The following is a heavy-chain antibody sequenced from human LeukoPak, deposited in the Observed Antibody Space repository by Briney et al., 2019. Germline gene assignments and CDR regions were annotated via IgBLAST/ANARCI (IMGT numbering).Heavy chain of an antibody. CDR1: GFTFSSYS. Sequence: GGSLRLSCAASGFTFSSYSMDWVRQAPGKGLEWVSSISSSSSYIYYADSVKGRFTISRDNAKNSLYLQMNSLRAEDTAVYYCARGSRGFSDGMDVWGQGTTVTVSS. CDR3: ARGSRGFSDGMDV. V-gene: IGHV3-21*01. J-gene: IGHJ6*02. D-gene: IGHD1-26*01. CDR2: ISSSSSYI.